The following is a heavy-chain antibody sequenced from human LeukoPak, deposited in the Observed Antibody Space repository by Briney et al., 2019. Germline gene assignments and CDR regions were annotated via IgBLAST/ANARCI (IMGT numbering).Heavy chain of an antibody. CDR2: LHHSGST. D-gene: IGHD6-13*01. Sequence: SETLSLTCTVFGGSISGYYWNWIRQVPGKGLEWIGFLHHSGSTDYNPSLQSRVTISVDTSKNQLSLKLRSVTAADTAVYYCAREGRPAAENTFYFYYGMDVWGQGTAVTVSS. V-gene: IGHV4-59*01. CDR1: GGSISGYY. J-gene: IGHJ6*02. CDR3: AREGRPAAENTFYFYYGMDV.